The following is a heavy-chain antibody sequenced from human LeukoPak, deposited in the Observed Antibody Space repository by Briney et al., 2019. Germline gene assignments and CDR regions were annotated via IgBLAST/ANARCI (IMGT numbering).Heavy chain of an antibody. V-gene: IGHV7-4-1*02. CDR3: ARSPEWELLIELVYFDY. J-gene: IGHJ4*02. CDR2: INTNTGNP. CDR1: GYTFTSYA. D-gene: IGHD1-26*01. Sequence: VSVKVSCKASGYTFTSYAMNWVRQAPGQGLEWMGWINTNTGNPTYAQGFTGRFVFSLDTSVSTAYLQISSLKAEDTAVYYCARSPEWELLIELVYFDYWGQGTLVTVSS.